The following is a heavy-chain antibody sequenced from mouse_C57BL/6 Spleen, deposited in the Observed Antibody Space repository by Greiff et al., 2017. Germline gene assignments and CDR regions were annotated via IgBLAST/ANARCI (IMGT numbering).Heavy chain of an antibody. D-gene: IGHD1-1*01. J-gene: IGHJ1*03. CDR2: ISSGSSTI. CDR1: GFTFSDYG. Sequence: EVKLVESGGGLVKPGGSLKLSCAASGFTFSDYGMHWVRQAPEKGLEWVAYISSGSSTIYYADTVKGRFTISRDNAKNTLFLQMTSLKSEDTAMYSCATVGYYGSSHWYFDVWGTGTTVTVSS. V-gene: IGHV5-17*01. CDR3: ATVGYYGSSHWYFDV.